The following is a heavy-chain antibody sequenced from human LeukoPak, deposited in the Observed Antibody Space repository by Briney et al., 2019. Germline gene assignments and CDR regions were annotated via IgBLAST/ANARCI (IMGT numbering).Heavy chain of an antibody. V-gene: IGHV3-23*01. J-gene: IGHJ4*02. Sequence: PGGSLRLSCAASGFTFSSYSMNWVRQAPGKGLEWVSAISGRDGRTYYTDSVKGRFTIYRDNSKNTLYLQMDSLRAEDTAVYFCSTSPSFGSSWYQFNYWGQGALVIVSS. D-gene: IGHD6-13*01. CDR2: ISGRDGRT. CDR1: GFTFSSYS. CDR3: STSPSFGSSWYQFNY.